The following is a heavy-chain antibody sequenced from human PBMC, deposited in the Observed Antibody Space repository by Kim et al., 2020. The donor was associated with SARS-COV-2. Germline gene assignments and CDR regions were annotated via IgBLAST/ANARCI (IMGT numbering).Heavy chain of an antibody. J-gene: IGHJ6*03. CDR3: ARQRGYSYGYMDV. D-gene: IGHD5-18*01. Sequence: TPPLRGRSTVTVDTSKNQFSQRLSSVTAADTAVYYCARQRGYSYGYMDVWGKGTTVTVSS. V-gene: IGHV4-59*08.